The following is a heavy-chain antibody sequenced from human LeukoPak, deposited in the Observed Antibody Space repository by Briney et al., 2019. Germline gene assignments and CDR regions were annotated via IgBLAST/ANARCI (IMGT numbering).Heavy chain of an antibody. D-gene: IGHD6-13*01. J-gene: IGHJ3*02. Sequence: PGGSLRLSCAASGFTVSSNYMSWVRQAPGKGLEWVSVIYSGGSTYYADSVKGRFTISRDNSKNTLYLQMNSLRAEDTAVYYCARRGSSWYSRGAFDIWGQGTMVTVSS. CDR3: ARRGSSWYSRGAFDI. V-gene: IGHV3-53*01. CDR1: GFTVSSNY. CDR2: IYSGGST.